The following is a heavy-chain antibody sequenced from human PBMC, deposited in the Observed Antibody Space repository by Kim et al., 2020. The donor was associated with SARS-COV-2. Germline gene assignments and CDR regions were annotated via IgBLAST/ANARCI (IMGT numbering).Heavy chain of an antibody. CDR3: ARANYGSGSYIDY. J-gene: IGHJ4*02. CDR1: GFTFSSYD. Sequence: GGSLRLSCAASGFTFSSYDMHWVRQATGKGLEWVSAIGTAGDTYYPGSVKGRFTISRENAKNSLYLQMNSLRAGDTAVYYCARANYGSGSYIDYWGQGTLVTVSS. V-gene: IGHV3-13*01. D-gene: IGHD3-10*01. CDR2: IGTAGDT.